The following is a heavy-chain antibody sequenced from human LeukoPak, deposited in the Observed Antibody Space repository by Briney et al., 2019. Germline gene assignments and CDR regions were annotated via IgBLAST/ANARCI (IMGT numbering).Heavy chain of an antibody. CDR1: GVSISSGGYY. V-gene: IGHV4-31*03. D-gene: IGHD3-22*01. CDR3: ARGDSYYDSSGYLDY. J-gene: IGHJ4*02. Sequence: PSETLSLTCTVSGVSISSGGYYWSWIRQHPGKGLEWIGYIYYSGSTYYNPSLKSRVTISVDTSKNQFSLKLSSVTAADTAVYYCARGDSYYDSSGYLDYWGQGTLVTVSS. CDR2: IYYSGST.